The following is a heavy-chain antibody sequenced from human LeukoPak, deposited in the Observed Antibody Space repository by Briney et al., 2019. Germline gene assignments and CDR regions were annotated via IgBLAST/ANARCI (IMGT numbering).Heavy chain of an antibody. CDR3: ARGVGRGLYYYYMDV. D-gene: IGHD1-26*01. Sequence: GALVKVSCKASGYTFTSYDINWVRQATGQGLEWMGWMNPNSGNTGYAQKFQGRVTITRNTSISTAYMELSSLRSEDTAVYYCARGVGRGLYYYYMDVWGKGTTVTVSS. CDR2: MNPNSGNT. V-gene: IGHV1-8*03. J-gene: IGHJ6*03. CDR1: GYTFTSYD.